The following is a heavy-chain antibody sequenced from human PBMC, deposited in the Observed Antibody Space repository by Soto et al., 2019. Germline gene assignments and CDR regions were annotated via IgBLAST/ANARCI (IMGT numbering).Heavy chain of an antibody. V-gene: IGHV3-23*01. J-gene: IGHJ6*02. D-gene: IGHD5-18*01. CDR3: AKADGGYRYGNYYDYGMDV. CDR1: GFTFSSYA. Sequence: GGSLRLSCAASGFTFSSYAMNWVRQAPGKGLEWVSAISGSGGTTYYADSVKGRFTISRDNSKNTLYLQMNSLRAEDTAVYYCAKADGGYRYGNYYDYGMDVWGQGTTVTV. CDR2: ISGSGGTT.